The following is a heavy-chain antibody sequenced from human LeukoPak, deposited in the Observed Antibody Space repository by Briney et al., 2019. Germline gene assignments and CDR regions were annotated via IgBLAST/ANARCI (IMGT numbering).Heavy chain of an antibody. Sequence: GGSLRLSCAASGFTFSGSALHWVRQASGKGLEWVGRIRSKANNYATTYAASVKDRFTISRDDSKNTAYLQMHSLKTEDTAVYCCTRLGYNYDTSGNYWGQGTLVTVSS. J-gene: IGHJ4*02. CDR1: GFTFSGSA. V-gene: IGHV3-73*01. CDR3: TRLGYNYDTSGNY. D-gene: IGHD3-22*01. CDR2: IRSKANNYAT.